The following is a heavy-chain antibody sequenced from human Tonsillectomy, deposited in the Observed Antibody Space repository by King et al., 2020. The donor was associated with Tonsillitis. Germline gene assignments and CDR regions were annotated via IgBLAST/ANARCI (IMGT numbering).Heavy chain of an antibody. CDR2: ISGSVRSI. D-gene: IGHD4-23*01. CDR1: GFTFSDYF. Sequence: QVQLVESGGGLVKPGGSLRLSCAASGFTFSDYFMTWIRQAPGKGLEWVSYISGSVRSIDYADSVRGRFTISRDNSKNSLCLQMSSLRDEDTAVYFCAGGRLGVNSDSLYMDVWGEGTTVTVSS. V-gene: IGHV3-11*01. J-gene: IGHJ6*04. CDR3: AGGRLGVNSDSLYMDV.